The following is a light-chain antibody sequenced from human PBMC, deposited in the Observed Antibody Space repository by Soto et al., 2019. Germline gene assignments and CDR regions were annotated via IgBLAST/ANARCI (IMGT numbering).Light chain of an antibody. CDR2: DAS. V-gene: IGKV1-5*01. CDR1: QSIVRW. Sequence: DIQMTQSPSTLSASVGDRVTITCRASQSIVRWLAWYQQKPGKAPKLLIYDASSLESGVPSRFSGSGSGTEFTLTISSLQPDDFATYYCQQHNSYSRTFGQGTKVDIK. CDR3: QQHNSYSRT. J-gene: IGKJ1*01.